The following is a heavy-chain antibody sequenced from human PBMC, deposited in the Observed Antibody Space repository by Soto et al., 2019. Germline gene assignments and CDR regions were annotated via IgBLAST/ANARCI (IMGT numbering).Heavy chain of an antibody. CDR3: ASRYYDYVWGSYPYPFDP. D-gene: IGHD3-16*02. Sequence: SETLSLTCAVSGGSISSSNWWSWVRQPPGKGLEWIGEIYHSGSTNYNPSPKSRVTISVDKSKNQFSLKLSSVTTADTAAYYCASRYYDYVWGSYPYPFDPWGQGTLVTVSS. CDR1: GGSISSSNW. J-gene: IGHJ5*02. V-gene: IGHV4-4*02. CDR2: IYHSGST.